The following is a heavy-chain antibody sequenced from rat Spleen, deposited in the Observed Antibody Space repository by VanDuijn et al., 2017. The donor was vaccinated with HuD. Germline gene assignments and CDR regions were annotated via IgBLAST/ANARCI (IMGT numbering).Heavy chain of an antibody. J-gene: IGHJ1*01. D-gene: IGHD1-4*01. CDR2: ISYGDSSGHSST. Sequence: EVQLVESGGGLVQPGRSLKLSCAASGFTFSDYNMAWVRQAPKKGLEWVATISYGDSSGHSSTYYRDSVKGRFTISRDNAKSTLYLQMDSLRSEDTATYYCARQWLTGSHWFFDFWGPGTMVTVSS. V-gene: IGHV5-7*01. CDR3: ARQWLTGSHWFFDF. CDR1: GFTFSDYN.